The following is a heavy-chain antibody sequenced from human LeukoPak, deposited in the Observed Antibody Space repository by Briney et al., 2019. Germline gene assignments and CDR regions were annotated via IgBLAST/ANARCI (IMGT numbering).Heavy chain of an antibody. CDR3: ARGHSSGRDYYFDT. D-gene: IGHD6-19*01. J-gene: IGHJ4*02. CDR1: GYIFTDYY. V-gene: IGHV1/OR15-1*04. Sequence: ASVKVSCKASGYIFTDYYMHWVRQAPGQELGWMGRINPNSGGTNYAQKFQGRVTMTRDTSISTAYMELSSLRSEDMAVYYCARGHSSGRDYYFDTWGQGTLVTVSS. CDR2: INPNSGGT.